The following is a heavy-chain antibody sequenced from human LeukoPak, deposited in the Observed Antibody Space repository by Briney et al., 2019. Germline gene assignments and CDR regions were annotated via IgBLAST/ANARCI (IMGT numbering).Heavy chain of an antibody. CDR3: ASGPDFYMDV. D-gene: IGHD3-3*01. V-gene: IGHV4-59*01. Sequence: SETLSLTCTISGDSISSNYWSWIRQPPGKGLEWIGYIYYTGRTKNNPSLKSRVTISVDTSKNQFSLKLTSVTAADTAVYYRASGPDFYMDVWGKGTTVTVSS. J-gene: IGHJ6*03. CDR1: GDSISSNY. CDR2: IYYTGRT.